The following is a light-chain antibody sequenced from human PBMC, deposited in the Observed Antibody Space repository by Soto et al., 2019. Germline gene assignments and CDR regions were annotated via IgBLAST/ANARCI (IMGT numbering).Light chain of an antibody. V-gene: IGKV2-28*01. J-gene: IGKJ2*02. Sequence: DIVMTQSPLSLPVTPGEPASISCRSSQSLLHSNGYNYLNWYLQKPGQSPQLLIYLGSNRASGIPDRFSGSGSGTDFTLKISGVEAEDVGVYYCMQALQTRTFGQGTKLEIK. CDR3: MQALQTRT. CDR1: QSLLHSNGYNY. CDR2: LGS.